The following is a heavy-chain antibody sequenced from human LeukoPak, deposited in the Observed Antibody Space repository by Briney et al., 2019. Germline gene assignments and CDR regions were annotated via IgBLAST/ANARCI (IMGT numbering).Heavy chain of an antibody. V-gene: IGHV1-2*02. Sequence: GASVKVSCKASGYTFTGHYMHWVRQAPGQGLEWMGWINPNSGGTNYAQKFQGRVTMTRDTSISTAYMELSRLRSDDTAVYYCAREQLVRNSWFDPWGQGTLVTVSS. D-gene: IGHD6-13*01. CDR1: GYTFTGHY. CDR2: INPNSGGT. J-gene: IGHJ5*02. CDR3: AREQLVRNSWFDP.